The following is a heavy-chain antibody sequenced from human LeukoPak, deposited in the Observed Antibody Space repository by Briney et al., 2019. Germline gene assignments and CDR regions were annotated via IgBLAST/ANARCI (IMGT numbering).Heavy chain of an antibody. CDR3: ARAPPYCGGDCSDWYFDL. CDR1: GFTFSSYS. Sequence: PGGSLRLSCAASGFTFSSYSMNWVRQAPGKGLEWVSFISRGSASIYYAGSLRGRVTISRDNVKNSLSLQMNSLRVEDTAVYYCARAPPYCGGDCSDWYFDLWGRGTLVTVSS. CDR2: ISRGSASI. D-gene: IGHD2-21*02. V-gene: IGHV3-21*01. J-gene: IGHJ2*01.